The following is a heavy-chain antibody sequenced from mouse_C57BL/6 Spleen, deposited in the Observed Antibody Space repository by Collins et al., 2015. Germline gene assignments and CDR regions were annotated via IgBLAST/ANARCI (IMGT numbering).Heavy chain of an antibody. CDR2: INPNYGTT. D-gene: IGHD3-2*02. CDR3: ARSGTAQVPNWFAY. Sequence: MNWVKQSNGKSLEWIGVINPNYGTTTYNQKFKGKATLTVDQSSSTAYMQLNSLTSEDSAVYYCARSGTAQVPNWFAYWGQGTLVTVSA. V-gene: IGHV1-39*01. J-gene: IGHJ3*01.